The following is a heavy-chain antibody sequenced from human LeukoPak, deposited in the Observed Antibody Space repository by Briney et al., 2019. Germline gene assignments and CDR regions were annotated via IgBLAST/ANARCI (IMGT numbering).Heavy chain of an antibody. Sequence: GESLKISCKGSGYSFSRNWIGWVRQMPGKGLEWMGIIYPGDSDTRYSPSFQGQVTISADKSITTAYLQWSSLKASDTAMYYCARHTNPRPFYGDYAWFDPWGQGTLVTVSS. V-gene: IGHV5-51*01. CDR1: GYSFSRNW. J-gene: IGHJ5*01. CDR3: ARHTNPRPFYGDYAWFDP. D-gene: IGHD4-17*01. CDR2: IYPGDSDT.